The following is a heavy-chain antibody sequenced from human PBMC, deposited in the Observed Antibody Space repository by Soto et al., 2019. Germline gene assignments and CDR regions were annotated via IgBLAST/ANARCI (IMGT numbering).Heavy chain of an antibody. CDR1: GDSINNYY. CDR3: AGDQGYYYSGTDV. Sequence: SETLSLTCTVSGDSINNYYWSWIRRPAGKGLEWIGRVYTSGTTYYNPSLRSRVTISVDTSKNQLSLKVTSVTAADTAVYFCAGDQGYYYSGTDVWGQGTTVTVS. CDR2: VYTSGTT. V-gene: IGHV4-4*07. J-gene: IGHJ6*02.